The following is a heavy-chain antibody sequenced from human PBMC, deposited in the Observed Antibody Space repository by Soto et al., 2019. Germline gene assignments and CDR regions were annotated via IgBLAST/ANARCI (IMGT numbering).Heavy chain of an antibody. CDR3: ARALTPGQTPEDDFDI. J-gene: IGHJ3*02. V-gene: IGHV3-74*01. CDR1: GFSFSNYW. D-gene: IGHD1-1*01. Sequence: EVQLVESGGGLVQPGGSLRLSCAASGFSFSNYWMHWVRQAPGKGLVWVSRINSDGSSATYADSVRGRFTVSRDNAKNTLYMQMNSLTDENTAIFYCARALTPGQTPEDDFDIWGQGTMVTVSS. CDR2: INSDGSSA.